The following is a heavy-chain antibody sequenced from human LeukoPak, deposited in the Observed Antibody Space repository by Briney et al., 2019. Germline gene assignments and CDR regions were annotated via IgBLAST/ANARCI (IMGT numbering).Heavy chain of an antibody. Sequence: SETLSLTCTVSGGSISSSSFYWGWIRQPPGKGPEWIGSIYYSGSTYYNPSLKSRVTISEDTSKNQFSLKLSSVTAADTAVYYCAPETYGDYLPFDYWGRGTLVTVSS. CDR3: APETYGDYLPFDY. CDR1: GGSISSSSFY. J-gene: IGHJ4*02. V-gene: IGHV4-39*01. CDR2: IYYSGST. D-gene: IGHD4-17*01.